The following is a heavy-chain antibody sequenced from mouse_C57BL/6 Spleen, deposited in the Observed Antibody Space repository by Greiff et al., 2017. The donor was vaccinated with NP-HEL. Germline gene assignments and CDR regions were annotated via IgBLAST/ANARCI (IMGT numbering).Heavy chain of an antibody. Sequence: EVKLMESGGGLVKPGGSLKLSCAASGFTFSSYAMSWVRQTPEKRLEWVATISDGGSYTYYPDNVKGRFTISRDNAKNNLYLPISHLKSEDTAMYYCARDRDYDYAMDYWGQGTSVTVSS. CDR3: ARDRDYDYAMDY. CDR2: ISDGGSYT. CDR1: GFTFSSYA. V-gene: IGHV5-4*01. J-gene: IGHJ4*01. D-gene: IGHD2-4*01.